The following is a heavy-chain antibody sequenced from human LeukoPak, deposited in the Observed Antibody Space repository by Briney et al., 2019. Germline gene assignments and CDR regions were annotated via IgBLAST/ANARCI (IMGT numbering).Heavy chain of an antibody. J-gene: IGHJ4*02. D-gene: IGHD3-22*01. CDR2: ISSNSSTI. CDR1: GFTFSSYS. V-gene: IGHV3-48*02. Sequence: AGGSLRLSCAASGFTFSSYSMNWVRQAPGKGLEWVSYISSNSSTIYYADSVKGRFTISRDNAKNSLYLQMNSLRDEDTAVYYCARDLGYYDSSGYYWDYWGQGTLVTVSS. CDR3: ARDLGYYDSSGYYWDY.